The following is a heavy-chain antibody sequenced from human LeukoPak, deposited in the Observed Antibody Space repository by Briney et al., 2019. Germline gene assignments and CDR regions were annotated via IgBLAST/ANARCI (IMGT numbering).Heavy chain of an antibody. J-gene: IGHJ4*02. D-gene: IGHD3-22*01. CDR1: GYTFTGYY. V-gene: IGHV1-2*02. CDR2: INPNSGGT. CDR3: ARDGGDYYDSSGYSHFDY. Sequence: GASVKVSCKASGYTFTGYYMHWVRQAPGQGLEWMGWINPNSGGTNYAQKFQGRVTMTRDTSISTAYMELSRLRSDDTAVYYCARDGGDYYDSSGYSHFDYWGQGTLVTVSS.